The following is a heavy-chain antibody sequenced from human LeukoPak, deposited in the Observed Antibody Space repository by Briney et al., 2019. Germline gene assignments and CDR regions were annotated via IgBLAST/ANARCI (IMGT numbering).Heavy chain of an antibody. Sequence: PSETLSLTCAVYGGSFSGYYWSWIRQPPGKGLEWIGEINHSGSTNYNPSLKSRVAISVDTSKNQFSLTLNSVTAADTAVYYCARHHLWFGELSPYFDSWGQGTLVTVSS. J-gene: IGHJ4*02. CDR1: GGSFSGYY. D-gene: IGHD3-10*01. CDR2: INHSGST. V-gene: IGHV4-34*01. CDR3: ARHHLWFGELSPYFDS.